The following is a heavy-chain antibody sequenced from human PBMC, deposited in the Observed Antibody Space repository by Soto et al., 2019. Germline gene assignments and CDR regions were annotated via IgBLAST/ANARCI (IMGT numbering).Heavy chain of an antibody. CDR1: GGSISSYY. Sequence: SETLSLTCTVSGGSISSYYWSWIRQPPGKGLEWIGYIYYSGSTNYNPSLKSRVTISVDTSKNQFSLKLSSVTAADTAVYYCARARGVNLLYYFDYWGQGTLVTVSS. D-gene: IGHD3-10*01. CDR3: ARARGVNLLYYFDY. CDR2: IYYSGST. V-gene: IGHV4-59*01. J-gene: IGHJ4*02.